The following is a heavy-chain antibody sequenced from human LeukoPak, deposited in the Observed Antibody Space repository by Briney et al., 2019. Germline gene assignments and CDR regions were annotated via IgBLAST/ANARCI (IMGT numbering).Heavy chain of an antibody. D-gene: IGHD6-19*01. CDR2: ISPDGNKK. J-gene: IGHJ6*02. Sequence: GGSLRLSCTASGFTFNTHGMHWVRQVPGKGLEWVTPISPDGNKKYYADSVKGRFTISRDNSKNTVYLQMNSLKTEDTAIYYCAKVRSSGWHEPYHYYGMDVWGQGTTVIVSS. CDR3: AKVRSSGWHEPYHYYGMDV. V-gene: IGHV3-30*18. CDR1: GFTFNTHG.